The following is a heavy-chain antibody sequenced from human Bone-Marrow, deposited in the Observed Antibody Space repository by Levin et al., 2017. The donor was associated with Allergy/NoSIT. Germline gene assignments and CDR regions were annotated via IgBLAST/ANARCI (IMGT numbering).Heavy chain of an antibody. CDR3: AREYAPHYDFWSGFNKGDAFDS. V-gene: IGHV3-30*04. D-gene: IGHD3-3*01. CDR2: ISYDGSNK. CDR1: GFTFSSYA. Sequence: GGSLRLSCAASGFTFSSYAMHWVRQAPGKGLEWVAVISYDGSNKYYADSVKGRFTISRDNSKNTLYLQMNSLRAEDTAVYYCAREYAPHYDFWSGFNKGDAFDSWGQGTMVTVSS. J-gene: IGHJ3*02.